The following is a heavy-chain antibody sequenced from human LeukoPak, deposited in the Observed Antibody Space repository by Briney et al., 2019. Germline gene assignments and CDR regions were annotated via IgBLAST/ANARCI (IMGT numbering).Heavy chain of an antibody. Sequence: GGSLRLSCAASGFTFSSYGMHWVRQAPGKGLEWVAFIRYDGNEKYYGDSVTGRFTISRDNSKNTLYLQMNSLRADDTSVYYCAKDQLGFDIWGQGTMVTVSS. CDR1: GFTFSSYG. V-gene: IGHV3-30*02. D-gene: IGHD1-1*01. CDR3: AKDQLGFDI. J-gene: IGHJ3*02. CDR2: IRYDGNEK.